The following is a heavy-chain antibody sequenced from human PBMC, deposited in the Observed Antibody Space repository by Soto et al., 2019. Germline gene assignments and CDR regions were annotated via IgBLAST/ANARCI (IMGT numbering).Heavy chain of an antibody. V-gene: IGHV3-23*01. CDR3: AKVGKITMIVVVRDAFDI. CDR2: ISGSGGST. CDR1: GFTFSSYA. Sequence: GGSLRLSCAASGFTFSSYAMSWVRQAPGKGLEWVSAISGSGGSTYYADSVKGRFTISRDNSKNTLYLQMNSLRAEDTAVYYCAKVGKITMIVVVRDAFDIWGQGTMVTVSS. J-gene: IGHJ3*02. D-gene: IGHD3-22*01.